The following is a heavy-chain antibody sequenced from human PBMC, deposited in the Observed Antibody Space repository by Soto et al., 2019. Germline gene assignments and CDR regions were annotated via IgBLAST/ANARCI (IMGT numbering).Heavy chain of an antibody. CDR3: ARGDIVVVPAAMDYYYYMDV. CDR1: GFTFSSYS. Sequence: GGSLRLSCAASGFTFSSYSMNWVRQAPGKGLEWVSSISSSSSYIYYADSVKGRFTISRDNAKNSLYLQMNSLRAEDTAVYYCARGDIVVVPAAMDYYYYMDVWGKGTTVTVAS. D-gene: IGHD2-2*01. J-gene: IGHJ6*03. V-gene: IGHV3-21*01. CDR2: ISSSSSYI.